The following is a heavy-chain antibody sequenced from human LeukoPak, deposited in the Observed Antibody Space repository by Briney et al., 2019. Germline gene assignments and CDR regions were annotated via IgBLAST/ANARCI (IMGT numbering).Heavy chain of an antibody. V-gene: IGHV4-59*11. CDR2: IYYSGST. Sequence: PSETLSLTCTVSGGSISSHYWSWIRQPPGKGLEWIGYIYYSGSTNYNPSLKSRVTISVDTSKNQFSLKLSSVTAADTAVYYCARALSGGDFWSGYSPYFDYWGQGTLVTVSS. CDR3: ARALSGGDFWSGYSPYFDY. CDR1: GGSISSHY. J-gene: IGHJ4*02. D-gene: IGHD3-3*01.